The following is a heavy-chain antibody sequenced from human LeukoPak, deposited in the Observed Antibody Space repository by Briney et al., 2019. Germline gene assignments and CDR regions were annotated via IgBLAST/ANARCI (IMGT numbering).Heavy chain of an antibody. J-gene: IGHJ3*02. CDR2: MSYDGTNK. CDR1: GFTFSNFA. CDR3: GRVPTGYCSSTSCYSAAFYI. D-gene: IGHD2-2*02. Sequence: PGGSLRLSCAASGFTFSNFAMHWVRQAPGKGLKWVAVMSYDGTNKYYADSVKGRFTISRDNSKNTLYLQMNSLRAEDTAVYYCGRVPTGYCSSTSCYSAAFYILGQGTMVTVSS. V-gene: IGHV3-30-3*01.